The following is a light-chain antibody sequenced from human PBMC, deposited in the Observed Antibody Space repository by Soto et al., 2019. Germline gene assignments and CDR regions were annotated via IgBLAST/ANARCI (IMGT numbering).Light chain of an antibody. J-gene: IGLJ1*01. Sequence: QAVVTQPRSVSGSPGQSVTISCSGTSSDVGGHNFVSWYQQHPGKAPKVIVYDVSKRPSGVPDRFSGSKSANTASLTISGLQAEDEADYYCCSYGGSYFYVFGSGTKVTVL. CDR2: DVS. CDR3: CSYGGSYFYV. V-gene: IGLV2-11*01. CDR1: SSDVGGHNF.